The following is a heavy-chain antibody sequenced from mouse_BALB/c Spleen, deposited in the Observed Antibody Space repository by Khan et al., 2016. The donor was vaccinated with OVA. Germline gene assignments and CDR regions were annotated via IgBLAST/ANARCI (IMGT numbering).Heavy chain of an antibody. Sequence: EVQLQESGPGLVKPSQSLSLTCTVTGYSITSDYAWNWIRQFPGNKLEWMDFISYSGNTNYNPSLKSRISITRATSTNQSFLQLNSVTTEDTARYYCARVYGGDFDYWGQGPNLTVSS. CDR2: ISYSGNT. J-gene: IGHJ2*01. CDR3: ARVYGGDFDY. D-gene: IGHD1-1*01. V-gene: IGHV3-2*02. CDR1: GYSITSDYA.